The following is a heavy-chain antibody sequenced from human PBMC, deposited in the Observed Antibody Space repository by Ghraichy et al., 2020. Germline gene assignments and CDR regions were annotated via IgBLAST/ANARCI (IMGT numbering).Heavy chain of an antibody. CDR2: ISSFGNRI. Sequence: GESLNISCAVSGFTFSSYEMNWVRQTPGKGLEWVSYISSFGNRIYYADSVQGRFTISRDNAKNSLYLQMNSLRAEDTAVYYCARAYCGGDCYLDYWGQGTLVTVSS. CDR1: GFTFSSYE. CDR3: ARAYCGGDCYLDY. V-gene: IGHV3-48*03. J-gene: IGHJ4*02. D-gene: IGHD2-21*02.